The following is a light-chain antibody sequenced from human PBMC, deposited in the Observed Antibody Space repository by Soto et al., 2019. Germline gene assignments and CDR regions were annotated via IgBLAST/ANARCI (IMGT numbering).Light chain of an antibody. CDR3: QDRSNWPLFT. Sequence: EIVLTQSPATLSLSPGDRATLSCRASKSVGKYLAWYQQKPGQLPRLLIYDVSNRATGIPARFSGAGSGTDFTLTIYSLEAEDSGIYYCQDRSNWPLFTFGGGTKVDIK. V-gene: IGKV3-11*01. CDR1: KSVGKY. CDR2: DVS. J-gene: IGKJ4*01.